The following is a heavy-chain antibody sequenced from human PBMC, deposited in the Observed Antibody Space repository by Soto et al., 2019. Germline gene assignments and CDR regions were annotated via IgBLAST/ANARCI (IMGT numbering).Heavy chain of an antibody. CDR2: INHSGST. CDR1: GGSFSGYY. Sequence: PSETLSLTCAVYGGSFSGYYWSWIRQPPGKGLEWIGEINHSGSTNYNPSLKSRVTISVDTSKNQFSLKLSSVAAADTAVYYCARERGWYADPWGQGTLVTVSS. D-gene: IGHD6-19*01. J-gene: IGHJ5*02. V-gene: IGHV4-34*01. CDR3: ARERGWYADP.